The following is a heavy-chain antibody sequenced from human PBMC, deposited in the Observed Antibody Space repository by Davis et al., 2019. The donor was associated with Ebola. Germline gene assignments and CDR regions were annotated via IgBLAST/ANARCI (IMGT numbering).Heavy chain of an antibody. CDR1: GGSFSSYF. CDR2: INHSGSA. CDR3: ARGLAMGWFDS. Sequence: MPSETLSLTCAVYGGSFSSYFWRWIRQPPGRGLEWIGEINHSGSANYNPSLKSRVTISVDTSKNQFSLKVTSVTAADTAVYYCARGLAMGWFDSWGQGTLVTVSS. D-gene: IGHD5-18*01. V-gene: IGHV4-34*01. J-gene: IGHJ5*01.